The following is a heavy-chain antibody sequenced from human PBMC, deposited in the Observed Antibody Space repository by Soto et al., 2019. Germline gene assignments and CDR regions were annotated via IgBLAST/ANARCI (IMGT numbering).Heavy chain of an antibody. CDR1: GSTFNNFA. Sequence: QVVLLQSGAEVKEPGSSVRVSCQVSGSTFNNFAFSWVRQAPGHGPEWMGGIVVDSNTAEYSQRFQDRVTITADTSTDTLYMELGSLTFENTAVYYCARAIKRWEVNYYFDFWGQGTLVTVSS. D-gene: IGHD1-26*01. J-gene: IGHJ4*02. V-gene: IGHV1-69*06. CDR2: IVVDSNTA. CDR3: ARAIKRWEVNYYFDF.